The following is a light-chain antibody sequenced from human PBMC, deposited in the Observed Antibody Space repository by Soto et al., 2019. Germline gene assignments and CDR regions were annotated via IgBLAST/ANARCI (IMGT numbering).Light chain of an antibody. CDR3: QQRRNWPLT. CDR2: DAS. J-gene: IGKJ4*01. CDR1: QSVSSY. Sequence: EIVLTQSPATLSLSPGERATLSCRASQSVSSYLAWYQQKPGQAPRLLIYDASNRATGIPARFSGSGSGTDFTLTISSLEAEDFAVYYCQQRRNWPLTFGGGTKGDIK. V-gene: IGKV3-11*01.